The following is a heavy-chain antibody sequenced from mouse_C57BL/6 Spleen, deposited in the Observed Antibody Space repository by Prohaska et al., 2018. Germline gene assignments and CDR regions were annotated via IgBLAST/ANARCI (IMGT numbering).Heavy chain of an antibody. V-gene: IGHV10-1*01. CDR1: GFSFNTYA. CDR2: IRSKSNNYAT. D-gene: IGHD2-10*02. CDR3: VRGYGHYFDY. Sequence: EVQLVESGGGLVQPKGSLKLSCAASGFSFNTYAMNWVRQAPGKGLEWVARIRSKSNNYATYYADSVKDRFTISRDDSESMLYLQMNNLKTEDTAMYYCVRGYGHYFDYWGQGTTLTVSS. J-gene: IGHJ2*01.